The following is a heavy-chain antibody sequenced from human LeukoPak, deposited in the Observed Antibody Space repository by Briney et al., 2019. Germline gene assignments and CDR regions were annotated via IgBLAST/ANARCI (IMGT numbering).Heavy chain of an antibody. CDR3: ARVTRAVAGTDY. CDR1: GGSNSSGSYY. CDR2: IYTSGST. D-gene: IGHD6-19*01. Sequence: SETLSLTCTVSGGSNSSGSYYWSWIRQPAGKGLEWIGRIYTSGSTNYNPSLKSRVTISVDTSKNQFSLKLSSVTAADTAVYYCARVTRAVAGTDYWGQGTLVTVSS. V-gene: IGHV4-61*02. J-gene: IGHJ4*02.